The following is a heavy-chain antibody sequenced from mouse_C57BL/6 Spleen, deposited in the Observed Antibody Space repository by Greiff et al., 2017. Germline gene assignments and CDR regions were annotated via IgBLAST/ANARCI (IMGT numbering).Heavy chain of an antibody. CDR2: IYPGSGNT. D-gene: IGHD2-5*01. CDR3: ARYSNYWYFDV. V-gene: IGHV1-66*01. J-gene: IGHJ1*03. CDR1: GYSFTSYY. Sequence: QVQLQQSGPELVKPGASVKISCKASGYSFTSYYIHWVKQRPGQGLEWIGWIYPGSGNTKYNEKFKGKATLTADTSSSTAYMQLSSLTSEDSAVYYCARYSNYWYFDVWGTGTTVTVSS.